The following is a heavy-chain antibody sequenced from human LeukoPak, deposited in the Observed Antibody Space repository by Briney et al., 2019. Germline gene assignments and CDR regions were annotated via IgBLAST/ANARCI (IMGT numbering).Heavy chain of an antibody. J-gene: IGHJ4*02. CDR2: IDTSGSAM. CDR1: GFTFSDNY. D-gene: IGHD1-1*01. V-gene: IGHV3-11*04. CDR3: ARARKGYDFDY. Sequence: GSLRLSCAASGFTFSDNYMIWIRQAPGKGLEWVSYIDTSGSAMYYAVPVKGRFTISRDNARNSLYLQMNSLRAEDTAVYYCARARKGYDFDYWGQGNPVTVSS.